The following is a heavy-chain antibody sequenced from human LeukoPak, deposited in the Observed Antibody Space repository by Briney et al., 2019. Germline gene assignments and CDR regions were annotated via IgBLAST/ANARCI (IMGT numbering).Heavy chain of an antibody. CDR3: ARAQLLWAYFAY. Sequence: PSETLSLTCAVSGSSISSGVYSWSWIRQPPGRGLEWIGYIYHSGSTYYNPSLKSRVTISVDRSKNQFSLKLSSVTAADTAVYYCARAQLLWAYFAYWGQGTLVTVSS. CDR1: GSSISSGVYS. D-gene: IGHD2-2*01. V-gene: IGHV4-30-2*01. CDR2: IYHSGST. J-gene: IGHJ4*02.